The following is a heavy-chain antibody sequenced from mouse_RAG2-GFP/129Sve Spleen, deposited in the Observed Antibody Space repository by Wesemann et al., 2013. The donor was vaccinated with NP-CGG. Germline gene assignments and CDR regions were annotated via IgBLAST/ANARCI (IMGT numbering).Heavy chain of an antibody. CDR1: GFSLTSYG. D-gene: IGHD2-4*01. CDR3: ASSTMITTALAY. CDR2: IWSGGST. Sequence: QVQLKQSGPGLVQPSQSLSITCTVSGFSLTSYGVHWVRQSPGKGLEWLGVIWSGGSTDYNAAFISRLSISKDNSKSQVFFKMNSLQANDTAIYYCASSTMITTALAYWGQGTLVTVSA. J-gene: IGHJ3*01. V-gene: IGHV2-2*02.